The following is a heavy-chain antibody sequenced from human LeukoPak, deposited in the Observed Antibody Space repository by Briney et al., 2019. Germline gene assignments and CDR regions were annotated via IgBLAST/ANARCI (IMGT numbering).Heavy chain of an antibody. V-gene: IGHV3-23*01. D-gene: IGHD6-13*01. CDR1: GFTFSSYA. Sequence: GGSLRLSCAASGFTFSSYAMSWVRQAPGKGLEWVSAISGSGGSTYYADSVKGRFTISRDNSKNTLYLQMNSLRAEDTAVYYCAKGWYSSSWYSDDAFDIWGQGTMVTVSP. J-gene: IGHJ3*02. CDR2: ISGSGGST. CDR3: AKGWYSSSWYSDDAFDI.